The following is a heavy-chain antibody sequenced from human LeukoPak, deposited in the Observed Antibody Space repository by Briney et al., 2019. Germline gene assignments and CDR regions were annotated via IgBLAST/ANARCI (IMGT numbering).Heavy chain of an antibody. CDR3: ARPGYYGSSGYYI. CDR1: GGSISSSSYY. Sequence: ETLSLTCTVSGGSISSSSYYWGWIRQPPGKGLEWIGSIYYSGSTYYNPSLKSRVTISVDTSKNQFSLKLSSVTAADTAVYYCARPGYYGSSGYYIWGQGTMVTVSS. V-gene: IGHV4-39*01. J-gene: IGHJ3*02. D-gene: IGHD3-22*01. CDR2: IYYSGST.